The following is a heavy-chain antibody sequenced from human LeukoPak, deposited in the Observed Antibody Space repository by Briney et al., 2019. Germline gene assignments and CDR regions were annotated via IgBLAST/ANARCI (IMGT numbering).Heavy chain of an antibody. CDR1: GFTFSNYN. J-gene: IGHJ5*02. D-gene: IGHD1/OR15-1a*01. V-gene: IGHV3-48*04. Sequence: GGSLRLSCAASGFTFSNYNMNWVRQAPGKGLEWVSYISSSSGIVYYADSVKGRFTISRDNAKNSLYLQMDSLRVEDTAVYYCATDFNKGFDPWGQGTLVTVSS. CDR3: ATDFNKGFDP. CDR2: ISSSSGIV.